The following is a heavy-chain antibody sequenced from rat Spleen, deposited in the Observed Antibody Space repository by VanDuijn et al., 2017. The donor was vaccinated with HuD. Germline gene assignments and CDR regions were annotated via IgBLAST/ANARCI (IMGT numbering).Heavy chain of an antibody. J-gene: IGHJ2*01. D-gene: IGHD5-1*01. CDR3: TRENWVFDY. CDR1: GFTFSDYG. Sequence: EVQLVESGGGLVQPGRSMKLSCAASGFTFSDYGMAWVLQAPTKGLEWVASIQYDGTSTYYRDSVKGRFTISRDNAQNTLSLQMNSLSSGDTATYYCTRENWVFDYWGQDVMVTVSS. CDR2: IQYDGTST. V-gene: IGHV5-20*01.